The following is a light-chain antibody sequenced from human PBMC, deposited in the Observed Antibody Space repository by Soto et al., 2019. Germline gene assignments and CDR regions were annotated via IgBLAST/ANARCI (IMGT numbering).Light chain of an antibody. J-gene: IGLJ1*01. CDR2: EAS. V-gene: IGLV2-23*01. CDR1: SXDVGSHNL. CDR3: CSNAAGRSYV. Sequence: QSALTQPGSVSGSPGQSITISCTGSSXDVGSHNLVSWYQQYPGKAPKLIIFEASKRPSGVSNRFSGSKSGSTASLTISGLQAEDEADYYCCSNAAGRSYVFGTGTKVTIL.